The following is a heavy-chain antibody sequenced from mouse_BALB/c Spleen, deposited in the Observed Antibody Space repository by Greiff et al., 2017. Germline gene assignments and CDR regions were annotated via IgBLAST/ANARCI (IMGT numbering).Heavy chain of an antibody. D-gene: IGHD1-1*01. J-gene: IGHJ2*01. V-gene: IGHV14-3*02. CDR1: GFNIKDTY. CDR2: IDPANGNT. Sequence: VQLQQSGAELVKPGASVKLSCTASGFNIKDTYMHWVKQRPEQGLEWIGRIDPANGNTKYDPKFQGKATITADTSSNTAYLQLSSLTSEDTAVYYCASPLITTVVATDYWGQGTTLTVSS. CDR3: ASPLITTVVATDY.